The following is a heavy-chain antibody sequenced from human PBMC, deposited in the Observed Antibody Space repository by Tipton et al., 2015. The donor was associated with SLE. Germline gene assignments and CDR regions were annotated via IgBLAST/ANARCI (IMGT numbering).Heavy chain of an antibody. CDR2: IYHSGST. J-gene: IGHJ4*02. D-gene: IGHD6-19*01. CDR3: MRRSSSGLRDFDS. Sequence: TLSLTCAVSGYSISSGYYWGWIRQPPGKGLEWIGSIYHSGSTYYNPSLESRVTISIDTSKNQFSLQLSSVTAADTAVYYCMRRSSSGLRDFDSWGQGTLVTVSS. CDR1: GYSISSGYY. V-gene: IGHV4-38-2*01.